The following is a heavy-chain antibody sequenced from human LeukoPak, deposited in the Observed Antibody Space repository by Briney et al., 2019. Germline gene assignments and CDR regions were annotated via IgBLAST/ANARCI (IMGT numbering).Heavy chain of an antibody. CDR1: GYTFTSYG. D-gene: IGHD3-10*01. CDR3: ARDHALYGSRYYYYYTDV. CDR2: ISAYNGNT. J-gene: IGHJ6*03. Sequence: GASVKVSCKASGYTFTSYGISWVRQAPGQGLEWMGWISAYNGNTNYAQKLQGRVTMTTDTSTSTAYMELRSLRSDDTAVYYCARDHALYGSRYYYYYTDVWGKGTTVTVSS. V-gene: IGHV1-18*01.